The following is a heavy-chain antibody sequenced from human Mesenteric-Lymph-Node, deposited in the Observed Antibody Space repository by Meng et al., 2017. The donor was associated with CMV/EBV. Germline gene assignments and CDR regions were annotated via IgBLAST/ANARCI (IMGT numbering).Heavy chain of an antibody. J-gene: IGHJ4*02. V-gene: IGHV1-69*06. CDR1: TLSSYA. CDR2: IIPIFGTA. CDR3: ARAEYTSITMVRGVMDY. D-gene: IGHD3-10*01. Sequence: TLSSYAISWVRQAPGQGLEWMGGIIPIFGTANYAQKFQGRVTITADKSTSTAYMELSSLRSEDTAVYYCARAEYTSITMVRGVMDYWGQGTLVTVSS.